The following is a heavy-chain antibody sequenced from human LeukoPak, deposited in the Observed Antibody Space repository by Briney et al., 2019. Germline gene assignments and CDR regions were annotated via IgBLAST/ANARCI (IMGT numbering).Heavy chain of an antibody. CDR3: ARGVGYCSSTSCYYYYYYMDV. CDR2: INHSGST. V-gene: IGHV4-34*01. CDR1: GGSFSGYY. Sequence: SETLSLTCAVYGGSFSGYYWSWIRQPPGKGLEWIGEINHSGSTNYNPSLKSRVTISVDTSKNQFSLKLSSVTAADTAVYYCARGVGYCSSTSCYYYYYYMDVWGKGTTVTVSS. D-gene: IGHD2-2*03. J-gene: IGHJ6*03.